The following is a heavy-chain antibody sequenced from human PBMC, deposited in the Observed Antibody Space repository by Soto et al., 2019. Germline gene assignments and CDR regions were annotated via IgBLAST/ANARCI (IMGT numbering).Heavy chain of an antibody. J-gene: IGHJ6*02. CDR2: ISYDGSNK. V-gene: IGHV3-30*18. Sequence: GSLRLSCAASGFTFSSYDMHWVRQAPGKGLEWVAVISYDGSNKHYADSVKGRFTISRDNSKNTLYLQMNSLRAEDTAVYYCAKETYKASSNHYYGMDVWGQGTTVTVSS. CDR1: GFTFSSYD. D-gene: IGHD1-1*01. CDR3: AKETYKASSNHYYGMDV.